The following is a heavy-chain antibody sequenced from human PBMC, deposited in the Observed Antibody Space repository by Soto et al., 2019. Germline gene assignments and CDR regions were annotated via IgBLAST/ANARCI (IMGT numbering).Heavy chain of an antibody. CDR1: GYSFTNYA. CDR3: ARDRINSFVGGVSPPGNWFDP. CDR2: INAGNGDT. V-gene: IGHV1-3*01. J-gene: IGHJ5*02. D-gene: IGHD3-3*01. Sequence: QVQLVQSGAEVKKPGASVKVSCKTSGYSFTNYALHWVRQAPGQGLEWMGWINAGNGDTIYSQKFQGRVTLTRDTSATTAYMELSSLRSEDTAVYYCARDRINSFVGGVSPPGNWFDPWGQGTAVTVSS.